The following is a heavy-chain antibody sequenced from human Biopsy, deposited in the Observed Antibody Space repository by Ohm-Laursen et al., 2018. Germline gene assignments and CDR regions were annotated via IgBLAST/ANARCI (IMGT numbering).Heavy chain of an antibody. J-gene: IGHJ3*02. D-gene: IGHD3-22*01. CDR1: GFRFDNTG. CDR2: ISWSSDSI. Sequence: SSLRLSCAASGFRFDNTGMHWVRQGPGKGLEWVAGISWSSDSITYAKSVTGRFTISRDNGENSLYLQMNSLRPEDTALYYCTKNTQWEGSGYLDAFHTWGHGAMVTVSS. V-gene: IGHV3-9*01. CDR3: TKNTQWEGSGYLDAFHT.